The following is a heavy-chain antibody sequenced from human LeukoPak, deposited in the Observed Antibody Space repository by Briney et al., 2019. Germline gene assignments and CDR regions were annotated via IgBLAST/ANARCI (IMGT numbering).Heavy chain of an antibody. CDR2: ISDDGSRQ. Sequence: GRSLRLSCAATGFSFSNYAIHWGRQAPGKGLEWVAFISDDGSRQHYADSVKGRFTISRDNSKNTLNLQMNSLRAEDTAVYYCVKDRTGTYTLDYWGQGTLVTVSS. CDR3: VKDRTGTYTLDY. D-gene: IGHD3-10*01. J-gene: IGHJ4*02. V-gene: IGHV3-30-3*01. CDR1: GFSFSNYA.